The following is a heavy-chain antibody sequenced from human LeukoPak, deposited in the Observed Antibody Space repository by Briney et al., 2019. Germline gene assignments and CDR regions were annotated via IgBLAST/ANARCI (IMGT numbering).Heavy chain of an antibody. Sequence: SETLSLTCTVSGGSISSYYWSWIRQPPGKGLEWIGYIYYSGSTNYNPSLKSRVTISVDTSKNQFSLKLSSVTAAGTAVYYCAREKSDSGSFFDYWGQGTLVTVSS. J-gene: IGHJ4*02. D-gene: IGHD1-26*01. CDR3: AREKSDSGSFFDY. CDR1: GGSISSYY. CDR2: IYYSGST. V-gene: IGHV4-59*01.